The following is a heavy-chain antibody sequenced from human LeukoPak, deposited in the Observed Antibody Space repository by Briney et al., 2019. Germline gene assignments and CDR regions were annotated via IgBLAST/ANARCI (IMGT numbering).Heavy chain of an antibody. Sequence: SETLSLTCTVSGGSISSYYWSWIRQPPGKGLEWIGYIYYSGSTNYNPSLKSRVTISVDTSKNQFSLRLSSVTAADTAVYYCAGGHSGYENYYYYYYMDVWGKGTTVTVSS. CDR1: GGSISSYY. D-gene: IGHD5-12*01. CDR2: IYYSGST. V-gene: IGHV4-59*12. CDR3: AGGHSGYENYYYYYYMDV. J-gene: IGHJ6*03.